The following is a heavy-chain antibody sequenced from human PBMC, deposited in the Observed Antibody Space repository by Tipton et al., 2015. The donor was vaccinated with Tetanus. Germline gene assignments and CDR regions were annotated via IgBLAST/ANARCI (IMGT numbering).Heavy chain of an antibody. D-gene: IGHD3-9*01. V-gene: IGHV4-31*03. CDR2: IYYSGST. J-gene: IGHJ4*02. Sequence: TLSLTCTVSGGSISSSSHYWAWIRQPPGKDLEWIGYIYYSGSTYYNPSLQSRVTISLDTSKNQFSLNLTSVTAADTAVYYCASTSYHILTGDPTDSWGQGTLVTVSS. CDR1: GGSISSSSHY. CDR3: ASTSYHILTGDPTDS.